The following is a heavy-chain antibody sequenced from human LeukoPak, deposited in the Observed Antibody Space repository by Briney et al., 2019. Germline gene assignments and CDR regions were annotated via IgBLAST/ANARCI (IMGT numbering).Heavy chain of an antibody. CDR2: ISGSGGST. CDR1: GFTFSSYA. V-gene: IGHV3-23*01. Sequence: AGGSLRLSCAASGFTFSSYAMSWVRQAPGKGLEWVSAISGSGGSTYYADSVKGRFTISRDNSRNTLYLQMNSLRAEDTAVYYCAKDIPLRPAAMNWGQGTLVTVSS. CDR3: AKDIPLRPAAMN. D-gene: IGHD2-2*01. J-gene: IGHJ4*02.